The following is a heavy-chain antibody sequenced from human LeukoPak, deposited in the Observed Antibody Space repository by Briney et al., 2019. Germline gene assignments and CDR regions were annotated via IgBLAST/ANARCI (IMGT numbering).Heavy chain of an antibody. Sequence: GGSLRLSCAASGFTFSSYSMNWVRQAPGKGLEWVSCISSSSSYIYHADSVKGRFTISRDNAKKSLYLQMNSLRAEATAVYYCARGPSYGSPFHDYWGQGTLVTVSS. D-gene: IGHD3-10*01. CDR1: GFTFSSYS. CDR3: ARGPSYGSPFHDY. CDR2: ISSSSSYI. V-gene: IGHV3-21*01. J-gene: IGHJ4*02.